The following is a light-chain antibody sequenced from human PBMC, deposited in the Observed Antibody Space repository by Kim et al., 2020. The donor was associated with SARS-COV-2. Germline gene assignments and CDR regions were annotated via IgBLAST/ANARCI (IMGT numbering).Light chain of an antibody. CDR1: QDISNY. Sequence: DIQMTQSPSSLSASVGDRVTITCQASQDISNYLNWYQQKPGKAPKLLIYDASNLETGVPSRFCGSGSGTDFTFTISSLQPEDIATYYCQQYDNLPPSLTFGGGTKVDIK. CDR2: DAS. CDR3: QQYDNLPPSLT. J-gene: IGKJ4*01. V-gene: IGKV1-33*01.